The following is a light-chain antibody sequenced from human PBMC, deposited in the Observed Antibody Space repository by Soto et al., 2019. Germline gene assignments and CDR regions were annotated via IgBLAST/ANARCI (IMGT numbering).Light chain of an antibody. V-gene: IGKV1-5*03. J-gene: IGKJ4*01. CDR1: QSISSW. CDR3: QQYYSYPLT. Sequence: DIQMTQSPSTLSASVGERATITCRASQSISSWLAWYQQKPGKAPTLLIYKASTLESGVPSRFSGSGSGTDFTLTISSLQPDDFAAYYCQQYYSYPLTFGGGTKVEIK. CDR2: KAS.